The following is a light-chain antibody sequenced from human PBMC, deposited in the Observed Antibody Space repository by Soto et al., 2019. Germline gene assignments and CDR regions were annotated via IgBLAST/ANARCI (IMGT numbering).Light chain of an antibody. Sequence: EIVLTQSPGTLSLSPGERATLSCRASQNVDSNYLAWYQQKPGQAPRIIIFAASGRATGIPDRFSGSGSGTDFTLTISRLEXEDFAVYYCQQYGSLSWTFGQGTKVEIK. CDR2: AAS. CDR3: QQYGSLSWT. V-gene: IGKV3-20*01. CDR1: QNVDSNY. J-gene: IGKJ1*01.